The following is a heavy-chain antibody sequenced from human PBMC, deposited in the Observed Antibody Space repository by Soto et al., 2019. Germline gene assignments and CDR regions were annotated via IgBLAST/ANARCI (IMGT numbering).Heavy chain of an antibody. J-gene: IGHJ5*02. CDR3: VRDIGITAVDCLDP. Sequence: QVQLVQSGAEVKSPGASVKVSCKASGSTFRTLGFSWVRQAPGQGLEWMGWIGVYNGKTNYAQKFQGRVTLTTDTSTSTAYMELRSPRSDDTAVYYYVRDIGITAVDCLDPWGQGTLVTVPS. CDR1: GSTFRTLG. D-gene: IGHD6-19*01. CDR2: IGVYNGKT. V-gene: IGHV1-18*01.